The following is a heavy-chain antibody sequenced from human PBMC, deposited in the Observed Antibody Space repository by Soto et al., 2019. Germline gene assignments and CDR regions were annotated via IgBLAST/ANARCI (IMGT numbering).Heavy chain of an antibody. CDR3: ARGFYTDY. J-gene: IGHJ4*02. D-gene: IGHD3-3*01. CDR2: MKEDGSEK. Sequence: GSLRLSCEASGFNFSRSWMSWVRQAPGKGLEWVANMKEDGSEKYYADSVRGRFTISRDNAKNSVHLQMSSLRVEDTAVYYCARGFYTDYWGQGALVTVSS. V-gene: IGHV3-7*01. CDR1: GFNFSRSW.